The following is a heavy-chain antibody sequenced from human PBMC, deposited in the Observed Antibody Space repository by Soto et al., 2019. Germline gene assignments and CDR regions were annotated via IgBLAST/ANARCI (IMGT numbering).Heavy chain of an antibody. J-gene: IGHJ3*02. Sequence: ASVKVSCKASGYTFTSYGISWVRQAPGQGLEWMGWISAYNGNTNYAQKLRGRVTMTTDTSTSTAYMELRSLRSDDTAVYYCASIVVVPAATLHDAFDIWGQGTMVTVSS. D-gene: IGHD2-2*01. CDR1: GYTFTSYG. CDR2: ISAYNGNT. V-gene: IGHV1-18*01. CDR3: ASIVVVPAATLHDAFDI.